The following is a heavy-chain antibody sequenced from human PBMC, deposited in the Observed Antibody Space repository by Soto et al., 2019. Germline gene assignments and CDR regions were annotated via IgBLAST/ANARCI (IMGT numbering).Heavy chain of an antibody. CDR3: AGEGSGYNF. V-gene: IGHV1-69*01. J-gene: IGHJ1*01. CDR2: IIPVFGRP. Sequence: QVQLVQSRAELKKPGSSVKVSCKASGGTFSSFGISWVRQAPGQGLEWMGGIIPVFGRPNYAQRFRGRLTITADESTSTSYMELIDLGSEDTAVYYCAGEGSGYNFWGQGTQVTVSS. CDR1: GGTFSSFG. D-gene: IGHD5-12*01.